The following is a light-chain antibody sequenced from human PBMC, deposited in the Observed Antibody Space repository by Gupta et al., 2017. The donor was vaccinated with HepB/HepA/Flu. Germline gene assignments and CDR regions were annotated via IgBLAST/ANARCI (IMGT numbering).Light chain of an antibody. CDR3: QQLSNWPPLT. CDR2: DAS. V-gene: IGKV3-11*01. CDR1: QSVSSY. Sequence: EIVLTQSPATLSLSPGERATLSCRASQSVSSYLAWYKQKPGQAPRLLIYDASNRDTGIPARFSGSGYGIDFTLTISSREPEDFAVYYCQQLSNWPPLTFGQGTRLEIK. J-gene: IGKJ5*01.